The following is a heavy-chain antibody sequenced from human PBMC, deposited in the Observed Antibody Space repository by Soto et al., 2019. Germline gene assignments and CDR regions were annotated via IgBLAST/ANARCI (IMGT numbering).Heavy chain of an antibody. CDR2: IKQDGSEK. Sequence: EVQLVESGGGLVQPGGSLRLSCAASGFTFSRYWMTWVRQAPGKGLEWVANIKQDGSEKYYVDSVEGRFTISRDNAKSSLYLQRNSQRVEDPDVYYCVRGVPLDYWGQGTLVTVSS. CDR1: GFTFSRYW. V-gene: IGHV3-7*01. J-gene: IGHJ4*02. D-gene: IGHD3-3*01. CDR3: VRGVPLDY.